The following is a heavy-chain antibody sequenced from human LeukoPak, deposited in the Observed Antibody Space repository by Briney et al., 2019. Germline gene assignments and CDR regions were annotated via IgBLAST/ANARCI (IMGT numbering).Heavy chain of an antibody. CDR2: VYHSGGA. D-gene: IGHD1-14*01. CDR3: AYNRYFALDN. J-gene: IGHJ4*01. V-gene: IGHV4/OR15-8*01. Sequence: PSETLSLTCAVSGASIASHSWWSWVRQPPGKGLEWIGEVYHSGGANYKPSLKSRVTISVDTSRNHFSLKLTSVTAADTAVYFCAYNRYFALDNWGQGTLVTVSS. CDR1: GASIASHSW.